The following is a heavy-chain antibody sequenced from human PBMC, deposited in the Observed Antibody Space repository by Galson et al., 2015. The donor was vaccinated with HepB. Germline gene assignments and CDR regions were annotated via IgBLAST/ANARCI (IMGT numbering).Heavy chain of an antibody. D-gene: IGHD2-2*01. Sequence: SVKVSCKASGYTFTGYYMHWVRQAPGQGLEWMGWINPNFGGTNYAQKFQGRVTITRDTSISTAYMELSRLTSDDTAVYFCARGSVPDAMNLPWEYWGQGTLVTVSP. CDR2: INPNFGGT. CDR1: GYTFTGYY. CDR3: ARGSVPDAMNLPWEY. J-gene: IGHJ4*02. V-gene: IGHV1-2*02.